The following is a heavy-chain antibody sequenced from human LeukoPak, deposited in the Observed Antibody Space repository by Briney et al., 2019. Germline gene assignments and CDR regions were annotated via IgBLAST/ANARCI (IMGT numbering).Heavy chain of an antibody. D-gene: IGHD3-10*01. J-gene: IGHJ4*02. CDR2: IIPIFGTA. CDR3: ARARGAGVRGVPLFDY. Sequence: ASVKVSCKASGGTLSSYAISWVRQAPGQGLEWMGGIIPIFGTANYAQKFQGRVTITADESTSTAYMELSSLRSEDTAVYYCARARGAGVRGVPLFDYWGQGTLVTVSS. V-gene: IGHV1-69*01. CDR1: GGTLSSYA.